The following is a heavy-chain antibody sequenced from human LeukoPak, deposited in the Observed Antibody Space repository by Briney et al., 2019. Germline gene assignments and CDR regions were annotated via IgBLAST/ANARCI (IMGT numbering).Heavy chain of an antibody. D-gene: IGHD3-10*01. CDR2: ISAYNGNT. Sequence: ASVKVSCKASGGTFSSYAISWVRQAPGQGLEWMGWISAYNGNTNYAQKLQGRVTMTTDTSTSTAYMELRSLRSDDTAVYYCARGGGAMVRGVIILRDYYYYMDVWGKGTTVTISS. V-gene: IGHV1-18*01. J-gene: IGHJ6*03. CDR3: ARGGGAMVRGVIILRDYYYYMDV. CDR1: GGTFSSYA.